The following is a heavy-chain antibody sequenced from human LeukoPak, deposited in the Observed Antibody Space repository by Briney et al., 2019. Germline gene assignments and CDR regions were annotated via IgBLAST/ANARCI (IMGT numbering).Heavy chain of an antibody. CDR1: GFTFSSNL. Sequence: GGSLRLSCAASGFTFSSNLMTWVRQAPGEGLEWVADIKQDGSERHYVDSVKGRFTISRDNAKNSLYLQMNSLRAEDTAVYYCVRGGFTTSWYWYHWGQGALVTVSS. CDR2: IKQDGSER. D-gene: IGHD2-2*01. J-gene: IGHJ5*02. CDR3: VRGGFTTSWYWYH. V-gene: IGHV3-7*01.